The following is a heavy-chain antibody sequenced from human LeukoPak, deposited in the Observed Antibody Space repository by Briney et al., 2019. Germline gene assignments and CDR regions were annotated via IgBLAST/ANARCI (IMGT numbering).Heavy chain of an antibody. CDR1: GFTFNDAW. CDR2: IKSKIDDGTI. V-gene: IGHV3-15*01. J-gene: IGHJ4*02. D-gene: IGHD2-15*01. CDR3: TTRRQDGW. Sequence: KSGGSLRLSCVASGFTFNDAWMSWVRQAPGKGLEWVGRIKSKIDDGTIDYAAPVKGRFTISRDDSRNTLYLQINSLKTEDTAVYYCTTRRQDGWWGQGTLVTVSS.